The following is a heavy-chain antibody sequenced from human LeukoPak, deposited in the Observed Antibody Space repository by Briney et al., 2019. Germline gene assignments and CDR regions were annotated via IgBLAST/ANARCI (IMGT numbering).Heavy chain of an antibody. CDR1: GYTFTGYY. CDR3: ARGYDRRVYDSRGYSNWFDP. V-gene: IGHV1-2*02. J-gene: IGHJ5*02. CDR2: INPNSGGT. D-gene: IGHD3-22*01. Sequence: ASVKVSCKDSGYTFTGYYMHWVRQAPGQGLEWMGWINPNSGGTNYAQKFQGRVTMTRDTSISTAYMELSRLRSDDTAVSYCARGYDRRVYDSRGYSNWFDPWGQGTLVTVSS.